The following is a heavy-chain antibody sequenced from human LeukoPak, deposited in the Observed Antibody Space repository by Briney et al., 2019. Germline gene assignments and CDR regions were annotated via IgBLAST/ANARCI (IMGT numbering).Heavy chain of an antibody. J-gene: IGHJ3*02. Sequence: GGSLRLSCGASEFSLRSYSMDWVRQAPGKGLEWVSHINSGSSTIYYADSVKGRFTISRDNAGNSLYLHMNSLRAEDTAVYYCARVLLERPGIDSFDMWGQGTMVTVSS. CDR3: ARVLLERPGIDSFDM. D-gene: IGHD1-1*01. CDR2: INSGSSTI. V-gene: IGHV3-48*01. CDR1: EFSLRSYS.